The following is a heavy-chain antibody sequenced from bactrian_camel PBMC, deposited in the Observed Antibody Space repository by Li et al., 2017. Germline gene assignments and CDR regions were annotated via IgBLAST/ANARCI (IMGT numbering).Heavy chain of an antibody. CDR1: GFTFSSYG. Sequence: VQLVESGGGLVQPGGSLRLSCAASGFTFSSYGMSWVRQAPGKGLEWVSAITSPDSSTYYADSVKGRFTISRDNAKNTVYLQLNSLKTEDMARYYCAKGFTGMPNWGQGTQVTVS. D-gene: IGHD5*01. V-gene: IGHV3S40*01. J-gene: IGHJ4*01. CDR2: ITSPDSST. CDR3: AKGFTGMPN.